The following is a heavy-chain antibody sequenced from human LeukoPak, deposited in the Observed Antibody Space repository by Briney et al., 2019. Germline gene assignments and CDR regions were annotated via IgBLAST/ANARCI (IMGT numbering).Heavy chain of an antibody. CDR3: ARLEMATVYY. J-gene: IGHJ4*02. CDR1: GGSISSYY. Sequence: PSETLSLTCTVSGGSISSYYWSWIRQPPGKGLEWMGYIYYSGSTNYNPSLKSRVTISVDTSKNQFSLKLSSVTAADTAVYYCARLEMATVYYWGQGTLVTVSS. D-gene: IGHD5-24*01. CDR2: IYYSGST. V-gene: IGHV4-59*01.